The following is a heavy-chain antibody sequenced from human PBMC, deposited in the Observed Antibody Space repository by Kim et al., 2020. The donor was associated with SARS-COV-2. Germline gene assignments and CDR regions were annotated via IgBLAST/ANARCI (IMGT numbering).Heavy chain of an antibody. CDR1: GGSISSSSYY. CDR3: ATPQPPPFGSFLEWLPPDGMDV. D-gene: IGHD3-3*01. Sequence: SETLSLTCTVSGGSISSSSYYWGWIRQPPGKGLEWIGSIYYSGSTYYNPSLKSRVTISVDTSKNQFSLKLSSVTAADTAVYYCATPQPPPFGSFLEWLPPDGMDVWGQGTTVTVSS. J-gene: IGHJ6*02. V-gene: IGHV4-39*01. CDR2: IYYSGST.